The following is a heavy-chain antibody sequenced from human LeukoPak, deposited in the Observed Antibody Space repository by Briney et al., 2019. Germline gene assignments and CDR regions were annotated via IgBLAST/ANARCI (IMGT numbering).Heavy chain of an antibody. CDR3: ARDGGYCSGGTCYSTH. CDR1: GFTFSDYY. V-gene: IGHV3-7*03. J-gene: IGHJ4*02. CDR2: IKQDGSEI. D-gene: IGHD2-15*01. Sequence: GGSLRLSCAASGFTFSDYYMSWIRQAPGKGLEWVANIKQDGSEIHYVDSVKGRFTISRDNAKNSLYLQMNCLRAEDTAVYYCARDGGYCSGGTCYSTHWGQGTLVTVSS.